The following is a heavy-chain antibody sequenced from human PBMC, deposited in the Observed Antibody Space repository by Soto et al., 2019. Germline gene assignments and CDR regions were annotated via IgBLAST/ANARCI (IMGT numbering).Heavy chain of an antibody. Sequence: ASVKVSCKASGYTFTSYGISWVRQAPGQGLEWMGWISAYNGNTNYAQKLQGRVTMTTDTSTGTAYMELRSLRSDDTAVYYCARGSAYYDILTGYGFMDVWGKGTTVTVSS. CDR2: ISAYNGNT. CDR3: ARGSAYYDILTGYGFMDV. D-gene: IGHD3-9*01. CDR1: GYTFTSYG. V-gene: IGHV1-18*01. J-gene: IGHJ6*04.